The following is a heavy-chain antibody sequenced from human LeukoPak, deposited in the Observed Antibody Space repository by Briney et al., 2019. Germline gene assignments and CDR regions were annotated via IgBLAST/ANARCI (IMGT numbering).Heavy chain of an antibody. CDR2: IKEDGGEK. CDR1: GFTFSSYW. CDR3: ARDSSSGGLGRIAAAGSDFDC. Sequence: PGGSLRLSCAASGFTFSSYWMRWVRQAPGKGLEWVSNIKEDGGEKYYVDSVKGRFTISRDNAKNSLYLQMNSLRAEDTAVYYCARDSSSGGLGRIAAAGSDFDCWGQGTLVTVSS. V-gene: IGHV3-7*01. J-gene: IGHJ4*02. D-gene: IGHD6-13*01.